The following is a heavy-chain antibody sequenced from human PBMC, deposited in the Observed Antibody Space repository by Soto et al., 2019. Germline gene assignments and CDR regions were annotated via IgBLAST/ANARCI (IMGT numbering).Heavy chain of an antibody. V-gene: IGHV1-69*13. CDR2: IIPIFGTA. Sequence: SVKVSCKASGGTFSSYAISWVRQAPGQGLEWMGGIIPIFGTANYAQKFQGRVTITADESTSTAYMELSSLRSEDTAVYYCARSRGIAVAGYDYWGQGTLVNVSS. CDR1: GGTFSSYA. J-gene: IGHJ4*02. D-gene: IGHD6-19*01. CDR3: ARSRGIAVAGYDY.